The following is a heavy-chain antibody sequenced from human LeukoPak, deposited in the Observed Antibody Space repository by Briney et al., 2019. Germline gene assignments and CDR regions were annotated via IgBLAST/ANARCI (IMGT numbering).Heavy chain of an antibody. V-gene: IGHV1-2*02. CDR2: INASNGDT. D-gene: IGHD6-13*01. Sequence: ASVKVSCMASGYTFTGYYMYWVRQAPGQGLEWMGWINASNGDTEYARKFQGRVTMTRDTSINSAHMELKNLASDDTAVYYCARGGSSSWSSPHWYLDLWGRDTLVTVSS. CDR1: GYTFTGYY. CDR3: ARGGSSSWSSPHWYLDL. J-gene: IGHJ2*01.